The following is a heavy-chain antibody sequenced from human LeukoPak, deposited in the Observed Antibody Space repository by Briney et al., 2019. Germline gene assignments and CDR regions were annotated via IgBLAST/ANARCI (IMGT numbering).Heavy chain of an antibody. Sequence: PGGSLRLSCAASGFTVSSNYMSWVRQAPGKGLEWVSTISGSGGSTYYADSVKGRFTISRDNSKNTVSLQMNSLRAEDTAVYYCAGDGWHGLFTYWGQGTLVTVSS. V-gene: IGHV3-66*02. CDR2: ISGSGGST. CDR3: AGDGWHGLFTY. J-gene: IGHJ4*02. D-gene: IGHD5-24*01. CDR1: GFTVSSNY.